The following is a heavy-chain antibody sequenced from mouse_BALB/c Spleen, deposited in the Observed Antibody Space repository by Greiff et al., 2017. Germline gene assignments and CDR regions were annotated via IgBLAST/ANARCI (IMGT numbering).Heavy chain of an antibody. CDR3: ARAESMITTDVYYYAMDY. CDR1: GYSFTGYN. V-gene: IGHV1-39*01. Sequence: VQLQQSGPELEKPGASVKISCKASGYSFTGYNMNWVKQSNGKSLEWIGNIDPYYGGTSYNQKFKGKATLTVDKSSSTAYMQLKSLTSEDSAVYYCARAESMITTDVYYYAMDYWGQGTSVTVSS. D-gene: IGHD2-4*01. CDR2: IDPYYGGT. J-gene: IGHJ4*01.